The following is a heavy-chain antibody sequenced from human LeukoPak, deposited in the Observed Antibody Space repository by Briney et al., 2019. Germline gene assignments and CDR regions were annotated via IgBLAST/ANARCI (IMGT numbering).Heavy chain of an antibody. J-gene: IGHJ4*02. CDR2: ISYDGSNK. D-gene: IGHD5-18*01. V-gene: IGHV3-30*01. CDR3: AREWIQLWLGSIDY. Sequence: GRSLRLSCAASGFTFSSYAMHWVRQAPGKGLEWVAVISYDGSNKYYADSVKGRFTISRDNSKNTLYLQMNSLRAEDTAVYYCAREWIQLWLGSIDYWGQGTLVTVSS. CDR1: GFTFSSYA.